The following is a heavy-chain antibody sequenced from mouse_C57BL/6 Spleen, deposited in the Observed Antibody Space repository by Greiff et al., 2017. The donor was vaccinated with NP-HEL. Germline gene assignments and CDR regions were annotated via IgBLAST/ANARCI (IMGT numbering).Heavy chain of an antibody. CDR3: ARRTAQAYYAMDY. CDR2: INPSNGGT. Sequence: QVQLQQPGTELVKPGASVKLSCKASGYTFTSYWMHWVKQRPGQGLEWIGNINPSNGGTNYNEKFKSKTTLTVDKSSSTAYMQLSSLSSEDSAVYYCARRTAQAYYAMDYWGQGTSVTVSS. CDR1: GYTFTSYW. J-gene: IGHJ4*01. V-gene: IGHV1-53*01. D-gene: IGHD3-2*02.